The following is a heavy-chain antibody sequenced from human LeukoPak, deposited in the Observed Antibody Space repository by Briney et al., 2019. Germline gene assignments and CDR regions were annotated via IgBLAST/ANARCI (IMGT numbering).Heavy chain of an antibody. D-gene: IGHD4-17*01. CDR1: GYTFTSYG. Sequence: GASVKVSCKASGYTFTSYGISWVRQAPGQGLEWMGRIKPNSGGTNYGQKFQGRVTMTRDTSISIAYMELSNLRSDDTAVYYCARNDYGDYYMDVWGKGTTVTVSS. CDR3: ARNDYGDYYMDV. CDR2: IKPNSGGT. V-gene: IGHV1-2*06. J-gene: IGHJ6*03.